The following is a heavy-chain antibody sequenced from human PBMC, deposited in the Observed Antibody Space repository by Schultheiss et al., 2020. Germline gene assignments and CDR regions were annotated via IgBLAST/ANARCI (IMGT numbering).Heavy chain of an antibody. V-gene: IGHV3-30*18. D-gene: IGHD6-19*01. Sequence: SLKISCAASGFTFSSYGMHWVRQAPGKGLEWVAVISYDGSNKYYADSVKGRFTISRDNSKNTLYLQMNSLRAEDTAVYYCAKDSQWLVRKSHFDYWGQGTLVTVSS. CDR1: GFTFSSYG. J-gene: IGHJ4*02. CDR2: ISYDGSNK. CDR3: AKDSQWLVRKSHFDY.